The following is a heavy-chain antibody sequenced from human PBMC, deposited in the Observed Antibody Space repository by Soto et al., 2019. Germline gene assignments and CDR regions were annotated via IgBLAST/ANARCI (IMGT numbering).Heavy chain of an antibody. CDR2: IIPIFGTA. Sequence: QVQLVQSGAEVKKPGSSVKVSCKASGGTFTTYAISWVRQAPGQGLEWMGGIIPIFGTANYAQKFQGRVTITADESTSTAYMELSSLRSEDTAVYSCARGFAVRMTMITPDLWGRGTLVAVSS. J-gene: IGHJ2*01. D-gene: IGHD3-22*01. V-gene: IGHV1-69*12. CDR1: GGTFTTYA. CDR3: ARGFAVRMTMITPDL.